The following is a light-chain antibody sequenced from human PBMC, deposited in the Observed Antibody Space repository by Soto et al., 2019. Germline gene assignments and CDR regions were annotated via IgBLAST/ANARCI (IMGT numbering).Light chain of an antibody. J-gene: IGLJ1*01. CDR3: SSYTSSSTLNYV. CDR1: SSDVGGYHY. Sequence: QSVLTQPASVSGSPGQSITISCTGTSSDVGGYHYVSWYQQHPGKAPKLMIYEVSNRPSGVSNRFSGSKSGNTASLTISGLQAEDEADYYCSSYTSSSTLNYVFGTGTKLTVL. CDR2: EVS. V-gene: IGLV2-14*01.